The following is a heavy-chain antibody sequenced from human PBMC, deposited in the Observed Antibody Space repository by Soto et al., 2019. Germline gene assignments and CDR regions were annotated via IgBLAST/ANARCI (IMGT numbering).Heavy chain of an antibody. J-gene: IGHJ1*01. D-gene: IGHD2-8*01. Sequence: EVQLLQSGGGLAQPGTSLRLSCAASGFTFKYYAMTWFRQAPGKGLEWVPTISGSGDKTDYADSVKGRFRVSRDNSKDTLYLQMDSLRADDTALYYCARESKWYGGQYFQDWGQGTLVTVSS. V-gene: IGHV3-23*01. CDR3: ARESKWYGGQYFQD. CDR2: ISGSGDKT. CDR1: GFTFKYYA.